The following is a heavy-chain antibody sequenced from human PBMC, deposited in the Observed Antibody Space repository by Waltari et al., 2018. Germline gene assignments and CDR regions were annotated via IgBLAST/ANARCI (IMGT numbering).Heavy chain of an antibody. CDR1: GGSFRGYY. J-gene: IGHJ5*02. CDR3: ARGRSITIFGWGPYNWFDP. CDR2: INHSGST. V-gene: IGHV4-34*01. Sequence: QVQLQQWGAGLLKPSETLSLTCAVYGGSFRGYYWSWIRQPPGKGLEWIGEINHSGSTNYNPSLKSRVTISVDTSKNQFSLKLSSVTAADTAVYYCARGRSITIFGWGPYNWFDPWGQGTLVTVSS. D-gene: IGHD3-3*01.